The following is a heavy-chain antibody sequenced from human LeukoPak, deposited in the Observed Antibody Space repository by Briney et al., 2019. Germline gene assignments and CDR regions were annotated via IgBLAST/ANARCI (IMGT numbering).Heavy chain of an antibody. CDR2: INPSGGDT. CDR3: AREVMDNLRFDY. CDR1: RYTFTSYY. D-gene: IGHD1-14*01. J-gene: IGHJ4*02. Sequence: ASVKVSCTASRYTFTSYYMHWVRQAPGQGLEWMGIINPSGGDTSHAQKFQGRLTMTRDTSTNTVYMELTSLRSEDTAVYYCAREVMDNLRFDYWGQGTLVTVSS. V-gene: IGHV1-46*01.